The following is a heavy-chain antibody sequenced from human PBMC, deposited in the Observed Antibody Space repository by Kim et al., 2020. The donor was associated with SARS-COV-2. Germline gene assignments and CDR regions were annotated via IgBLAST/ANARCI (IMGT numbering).Heavy chain of an antibody. Sequence: SETLSLTCTVSGGSISSYYWSWIRQPPGKGLEWIGYIYYGGSTNYNPYLRRRVTMSVDTSKNKFSLKLSSVTAADTSVYHCARGRVGYGGMWYFDYWGQGTLLTVSS. CDR1: GGSISSYY. CDR2: IYYGGST. CDR3: ARGRVGYGGMWYFDY. J-gene: IGHJ4*02. D-gene: IGHD5-12*01. V-gene: IGHV4-59*13.